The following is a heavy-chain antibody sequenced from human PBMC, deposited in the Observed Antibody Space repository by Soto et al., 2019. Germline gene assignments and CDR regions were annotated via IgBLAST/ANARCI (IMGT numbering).Heavy chain of an antibody. D-gene: IGHD2-15*01. CDR3: TTGSVEGV. J-gene: IGHJ6*02. CDR1: GLTISNAW. CDR2: IKTNTEGGTT. Sequence: EVQLVESGGGFIYPGGSLRLSCAASGLTISNAWMNWVRQAPGKGLEWVGGIKTNTEGGTTDYAAAVKGRFTVSRDDTKNMLYLQMNSLKTEDTAVYYCTTGSVEGVWGQGTTVTVSS. V-gene: IGHV3-15*07.